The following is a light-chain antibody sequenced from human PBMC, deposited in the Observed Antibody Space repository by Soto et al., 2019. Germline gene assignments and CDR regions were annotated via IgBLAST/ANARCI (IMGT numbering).Light chain of an antibody. V-gene: IGKV1-5*01. CDR2: DAS. CDR1: QSISSW. Sequence: DTQMTQSPSTLSASVGDRVTITCRASQSISSWLAWYQQKPGKAPKLLTYDASSLESGVPSTFSGSGSGTEFTLTISSLQPDDFATYYCQQYNSYPLTFGGGTKVEIK. J-gene: IGKJ4*01. CDR3: QQYNSYPLT.